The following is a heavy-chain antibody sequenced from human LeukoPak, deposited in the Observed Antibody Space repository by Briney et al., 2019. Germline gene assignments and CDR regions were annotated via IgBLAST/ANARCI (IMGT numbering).Heavy chain of an antibody. CDR1: GGSFSGYY. V-gene: IGHV4-34*01. J-gene: IGHJ6*04. CDR3: ARGNPTLDIVATTYYYYGMDV. CDR2: INHSGST. D-gene: IGHD5-12*01. Sequence: SETLSLTCAVYGGSFSGYYWSWIRQPPGKGLEGIGEINHSGSTNYNPSLKSRVTISVDTSKNQFSLKLSSVTAADTAVYYCARGNPTLDIVATTYYYYGMDVWGKGTTVTVSS.